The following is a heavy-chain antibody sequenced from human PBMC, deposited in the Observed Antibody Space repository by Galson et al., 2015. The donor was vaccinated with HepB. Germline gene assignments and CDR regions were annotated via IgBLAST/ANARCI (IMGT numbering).Heavy chain of an antibody. CDR2: IYYSGTT. CDR3: ARHARLMDAFDI. Sequence: LSLTCSVTGGFIGSYYWSWIRQPPGTGLEWIGYIYYSGTTNFNPLLKSRITISLDTSKKQFSLELSSVTAAYTAVYYCARHARLMDAFDIWGQGTVVTVSS. CDR1: GGFIGSYY. J-gene: IGHJ3*02. V-gene: IGHV4-59*08. D-gene: IGHD2-8*01.